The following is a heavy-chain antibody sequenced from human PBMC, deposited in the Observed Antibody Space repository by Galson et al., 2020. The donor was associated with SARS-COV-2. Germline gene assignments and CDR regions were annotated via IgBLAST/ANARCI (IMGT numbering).Heavy chain of an antibody. CDR2: FDPEDGET. CDR3: ATTSALDYRSRSWFDP. J-gene: IGHJ5*02. V-gene: IGHV1-24*01. Sequence: ASVKVSCKVSGYTLTELSMHWVRQAPGKGLEWMGGFDPEDGETIYAQKFQGRVTMTEDTSTDTAYMELSSLRSEDTAVYYCATTSALDYRSRSWFDPWGQGTLVTVSS. D-gene: IGHD3-16*01. CDR1: GYTLTELS.